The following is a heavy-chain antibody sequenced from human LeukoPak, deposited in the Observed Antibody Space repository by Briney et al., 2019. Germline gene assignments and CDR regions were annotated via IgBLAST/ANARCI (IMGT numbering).Heavy chain of an antibody. D-gene: IGHD3-10*01. J-gene: IGHJ4*02. CDR2: IYSSGTT. Sequence: SKTLSLTCTVSGGSISSSYSNWIRQPAGKGLEWIGRIYSSGTTSYNSSLKSRVTMSVDTSKNQFSLKLSSVTAADTAVYYCARHGWGYYGSGSYFSFDYWGQGTLVTVSS. CDR3: ARHGWGYYGSGSYFSFDY. CDR1: GGSISSSY. V-gene: IGHV4-4*07.